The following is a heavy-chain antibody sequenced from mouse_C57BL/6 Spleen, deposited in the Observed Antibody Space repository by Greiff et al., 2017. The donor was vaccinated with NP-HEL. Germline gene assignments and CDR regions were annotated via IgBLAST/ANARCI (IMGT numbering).Heavy chain of an antibody. V-gene: IGHV1-82*01. Sequence: QVQLQQSGPELVKPGASVKISCKASGYAFSSSWMNWVKQRPGKGLEWIGRFYPGDGDTNYNGKFKGKATLTADKTSSTAHLLLSSLTSENAAVYCCAREWLPSYAMDCWGQGTSVTVSS. J-gene: IGHJ4*01. CDR2: FYPGDGDT. D-gene: IGHD2-2*01. CDR1: GYAFSSSW. CDR3: AREWLPSYAMDC.